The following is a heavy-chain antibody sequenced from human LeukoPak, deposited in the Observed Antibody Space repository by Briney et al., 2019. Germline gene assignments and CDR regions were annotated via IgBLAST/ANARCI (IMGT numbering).Heavy chain of an antibody. D-gene: IGHD4-17*01. CDR3: TTGGLDYGDYGGYYYYYGMDV. CDR1: GFTFSNAW. V-gene: IGHV3-15*01. J-gene: IGHJ6*02. Sequence: GGSLRLSCAASGFTFSNAWMSWVRQAPGKGLEWVGRIKSKTDGGTTDYAAPVKGRFTISRDDSKNTLYLQMNSLKTEDTAVYYCTTGGLDYGDYGGYYYYYGMDVWGQGTTVTVSS. CDR2: IKSKTDGGTT.